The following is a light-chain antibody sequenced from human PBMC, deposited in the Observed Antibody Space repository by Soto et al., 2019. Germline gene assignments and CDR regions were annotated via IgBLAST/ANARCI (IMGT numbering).Light chain of an antibody. CDR1: ISDVGSYNL. Sequence: QSALTQPASVSGSPGQSITISCTGTISDVGSYNLVSWYQQHPGKDPKLMIYEGSKRPSGFSNRFSGSKSGNTASLTISGLQAEDEADYYCCSYAGSSSHVVFGGGTKLTVL. J-gene: IGLJ2*01. V-gene: IGLV2-23*01. CDR3: CSYAGSSSHVV. CDR2: EGS.